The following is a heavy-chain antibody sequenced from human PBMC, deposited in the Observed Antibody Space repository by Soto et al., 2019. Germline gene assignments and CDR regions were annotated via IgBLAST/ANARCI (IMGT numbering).Heavy chain of an antibody. CDR1: GFSLSDCG. V-gene: IGHV3-23*01. D-gene: IGHD6-19*01. CDR3: AKERSSGWSFDY. CDR2: ISDNGDNT. J-gene: IGHJ4*02. Sequence: GGSLRLSCVVSGFSLSDCGMHWVRQAPGKGLEWVAGISDNGDNTFYADSVKGRFTVSRDNSKNTLYLQMNSLRAEDTAVFYCAKERSSGWSFDYWGQETLVTVSS.